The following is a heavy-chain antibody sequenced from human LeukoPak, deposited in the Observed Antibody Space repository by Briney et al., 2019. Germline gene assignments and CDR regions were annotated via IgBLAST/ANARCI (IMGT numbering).Heavy chain of an antibody. V-gene: IGHV3-30*03. CDR3: ARRSPNYFFDY. CDR1: GFTFSTYG. Sequence: PGGSLRLSCEASGFTFSTYGMHWVRQAPGKGLEWVAVVSFDSNNIYYADSVKGRFTISRDNAKNSLYLQMNSLRAEDTAVYYCARRSPNYFFDYWGQGTPVTVSS. J-gene: IGHJ4*02. CDR2: VSFDSNNI.